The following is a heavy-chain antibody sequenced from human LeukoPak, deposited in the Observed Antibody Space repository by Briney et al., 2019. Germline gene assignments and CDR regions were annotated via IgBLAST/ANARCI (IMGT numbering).Heavy chain of an antibody. CDR1: GYSINSGYY. D-gene: IGHD6-13*01. V-gene: IGHV4-38-2*02. CDR3: ARDLTGGSSWYQYYFDY. J-gene: IGHJ4*02. CDR2: IYHSGST. Sequence: SETVSFTCTVSGYSINSGYYWGWIRQPPGKGLEWIGSIYHSGSTYYNPSLKSRVAMSVDTSKNQFSLKLISVTAPDTAVYYCARDLTGGSSWYQYYFDYWGQGTLVTVFS.